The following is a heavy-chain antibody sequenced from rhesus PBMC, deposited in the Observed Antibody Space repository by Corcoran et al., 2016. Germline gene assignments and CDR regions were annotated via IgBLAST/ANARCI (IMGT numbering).Heavy chain of an antibody. CDR2: ISHTGKTI. D-gene: IGHD1-44*01. V-gene: IGHV3-136*01. CDR3: TRGRGAYMADYFDY. CDR1: GFTFSSYD. J-gene: IGHJ4*01. Sequence: EVQLVESGGGLVQPGGSLRLSCAASGFTFSSYDMSWVRQAPGKGLEGVSYISHTGKTIYHADSVKGRFPSSRDNAKNSLSLQMSRLRAEDTAVYYCTRGRGAYMADYFDYWGQGVLVTVSS.